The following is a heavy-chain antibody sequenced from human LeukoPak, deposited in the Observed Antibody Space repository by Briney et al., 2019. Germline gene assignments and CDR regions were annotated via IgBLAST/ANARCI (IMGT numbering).Heavy chain of an antibody. J-gene: IGHJ6*02. Sequence: SVKVSCKASGGTFSSYAISWVRQAPGQGLEWMGGIIPIFGTANYAQKFQGRVTITADESASTAYMELSSLRSEDTAVYYCASSRLNYYYDSSGYYIGGVWSDYYYGMDVWGQGTTVTVSS. CDR1: GGTFSSYA. CDR2: IIPIFGTA. V-gene: IGHV1-69*13. CDR3: ASSRLNYYYDSSGYYIGGVWSDYYYGMDV. D-gene: IGHD3-22*01.